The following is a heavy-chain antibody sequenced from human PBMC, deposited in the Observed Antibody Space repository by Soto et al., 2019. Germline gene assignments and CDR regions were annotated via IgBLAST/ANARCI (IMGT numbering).Heavy chain of an antibody. CDR2: INTYNGNS. CDR3: ARDCTGGSCFCIY. V-gene: IGHV1-18*01. Sequence: QVQLVQSAAEVKKPGASVKVSCTASGYTLTNYAISWVRQAPGQGPEWMGWINTYNGNSNYAQKFQGRVTMTTDTSTNTAYMELRSLTSDDTAVYYCARDCTGGSCFCIYWGQGTLVTVSS. D-gene: IGHD2-15*01. J-gene: IGHJ4*02. CDR1: GYTLTNYA.